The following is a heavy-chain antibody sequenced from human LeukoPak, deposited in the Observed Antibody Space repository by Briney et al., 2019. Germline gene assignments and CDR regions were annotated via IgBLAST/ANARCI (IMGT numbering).Heavy chain of an antibody. Sequence: PSETLSLTCTVSGGSMRNYYWSWIRQPPGKGLEWVGYVFHTGATNYNPSLKSRVTISVDLSRNNFSLRLNSVTAADTGAYYCARKLWPHDAFDIWGPGTLAAVSS. D-gene: IGHD2/OR15-2a*01. J-gene: IGHJ3*02. V-gene: IGHV4-59*01. CDR2: VFHTGAT. CDR1: GGSMRNYY. CDR3: ARKLWPHDAFDI.